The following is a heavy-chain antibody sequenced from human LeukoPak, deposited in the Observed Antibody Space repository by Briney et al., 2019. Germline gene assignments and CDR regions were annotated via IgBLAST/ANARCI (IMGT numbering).Heavy chain of an antibody. CDR2: ISWNSGSI. J-gene: IGHJ4*02. CDR1: GFTFDDYA. CDR3: AKGGYSGYEDGY. Sequence: GGSLRLSCAASGFTFDDYAMHWVRQAPGKGLEWVSGISWNSGSIGYADSVKGRFTISRDNAKNSLYLQMNSLRAEDTALYYCAKGGYSGYEDGYWGQGTLVTVSS. D-gene: IGHD5-12*01. V-gene: IGHV3-9*01.